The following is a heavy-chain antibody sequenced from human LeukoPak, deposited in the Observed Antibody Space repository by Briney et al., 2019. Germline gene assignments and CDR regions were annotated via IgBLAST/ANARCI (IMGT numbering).Heavy chain of an antibody. Sequence: GGSLRLSCAASGFTVSSNYMSWVRQAPGKGLEWVSVIYSGGSTYYADSVKGRFTISRDNSKNTLYLQMNNLGVEDTAVYYCARDRLNRADCGTDCYSAVFDYWGQGALVTVSS. V-gene: IGHV3-53*05. CDR3: ARDRLNRADCGTDCYSAVFDY. CDR2: IYSGGST. J-gene: IGHJ4*02. CDR1: GFTVSSNY. D-gene: IGHD2-21*02.